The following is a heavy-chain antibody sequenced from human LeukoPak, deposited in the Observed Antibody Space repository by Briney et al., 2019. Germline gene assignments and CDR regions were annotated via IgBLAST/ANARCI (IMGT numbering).Heavy chain of an antibody. V-gene: IGHV3-43D*04. CDR3: AKGLEREYYYYSYGMDV. CDR1: GFTFDDYA. D-gene: IGHD1-1*01. J-gene: IGHJ6*04. CDR2: ISWDGGST. Sequence: GGSLRLSCAASGFTFDDYAMHWVRQAPGKGLEWVSLISWDGGSTYYADSVKDRFTISRDNSKNSLYLQMNSLRAEDTALYYCAKGLEREYYYYSYGMDVWGKGTTVTVSS.